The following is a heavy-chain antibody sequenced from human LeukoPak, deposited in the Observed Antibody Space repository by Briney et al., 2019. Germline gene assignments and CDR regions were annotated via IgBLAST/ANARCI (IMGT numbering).Heavy chain of an antibody. V-gene: IGHV4-4*02. J-gene: IGHJ4*02. CDR2: IYHSGST. D-gene: IGHD6-19*01. CDR1: GGSISSSNW. Sequence: SGTLSLTCAVSGGSISSSNWWSWVRQPPGKGLEWIGEIYHSGSTNYNPSLKSRVTISVDKSKNQFSLKLSPVTAADTAVYYCARSSIPGIAVAGNSYYFDYWGQGTLVTVSS. CDR3: ARSSIPGIAVAGNSYYFDY.